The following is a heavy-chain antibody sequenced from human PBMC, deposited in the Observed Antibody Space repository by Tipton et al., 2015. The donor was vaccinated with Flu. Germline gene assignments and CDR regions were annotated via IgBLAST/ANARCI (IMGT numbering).Heavy chain of an antibody. CDR3: AKRYCSSSTCYIPDAFDT. D-gene: IGHD2-2*01. Sequence: SLRLSCVASGFIVSSDYMSWVRQAPGKGLEWVSVIYSSDSTSYADSVRGRFTLSRDNSRNTLYLQMNNLRVEDTAVYYCAKRYCSSSTCYIPDAFDTWGQGTMVTVSS. CDR1: GFIVSSDY. CDR2: IYSSDST. V-gene: IGHV3-53*01. J-gene: IGHJ3*02.